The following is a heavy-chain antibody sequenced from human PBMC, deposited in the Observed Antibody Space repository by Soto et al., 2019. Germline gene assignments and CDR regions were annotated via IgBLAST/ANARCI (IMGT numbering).Heavy chain of an antibody. CDR3: AKGLVSSGYLAY. CDR2: ISGSGGST. J-gene: IGHJ4*02. V-gene: IGHV3-23*01. Sequence: GGSLRLSCAASGVTFSSYAMSWVRQAPGKGLEWVSAISGSGGSTYYADSVKGRFTISRDNSKNTLYLQMNSLRAEDTAVYYCAKGLVSSGYLAYWGQGTLVTVSS. D-gene: IGHD3-22*01. CDR1: GVTFSSYA.